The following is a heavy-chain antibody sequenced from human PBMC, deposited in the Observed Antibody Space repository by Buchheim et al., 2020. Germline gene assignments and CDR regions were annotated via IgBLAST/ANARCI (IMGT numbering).Heavy chain of an antibody. CDR2: IWYDGSNK. V-gene: IGHV3-33*01. Sequence: QVQLVESGGGVVQPGRSLRLSCAASGFTFSSYGMHWVRQAPGKGLEWVAVIWYDGSNKYYADSVKGRFTISRDNSKNTLYLQMNSLRAEDTAVYHCARDFGAPAAKGGLEFDYWGQGTL. J-gene: IGHJ4*02. D-gene: IGHD2-2*01. CDR1: GFTFSSYG. CDR3: ARDFGAPAAKGGLEFDY.